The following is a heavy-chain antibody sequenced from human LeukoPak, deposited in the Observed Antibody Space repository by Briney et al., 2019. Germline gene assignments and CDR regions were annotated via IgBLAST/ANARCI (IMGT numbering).Heavy chain of an antibody. CDR2: IRVDGTNT. V-gene: IGHV3-74*01. CDR3: AASDYFHF. CDR1: GLSISNYW. Sequence: GGSLRLSCVASGLSISNYWMHWVRLVPGKGLMWVSLIRVDGTNTTYADSVKGRFTVSRDNAKNTLYLQMNSLRAEDTAVYYCAASDYFHFWGQGTLVSVSS. J-gene: IGHJ4*02.